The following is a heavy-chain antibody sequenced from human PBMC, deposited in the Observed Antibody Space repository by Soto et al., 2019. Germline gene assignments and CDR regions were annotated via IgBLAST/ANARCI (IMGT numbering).Heavy chain of an antibody. CDR1: GGTFSSYA. D-gene: IGHD1-26*01. CDR2: IIPIFGTA. CDR3: ARFGGSYYKFDY. V-gene: IGHV1-69*13. J-gene: IGHJ4*02. Sequence: GASVKVSCKASGGTFSSYAMSWVRQAPGQGLEWMGGIIPIFGTANYAQKFQGRVTITADESTSTAYMELSSLRSEDTAVYYCARFGGSYYKFDYWGQGTLVTVSS.